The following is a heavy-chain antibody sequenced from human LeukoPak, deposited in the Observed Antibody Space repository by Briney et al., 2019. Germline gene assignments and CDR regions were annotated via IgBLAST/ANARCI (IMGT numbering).Heavy chain of an antibody. J-gene: IGHJ4*02. V-gene: IGHV1-46*01. CDR2: INPSDGST. CDR3: AESIAVAGINDY. CDR1: GYTFTSYY. Sequence: ASVKVSCKASGYTFTSYYMHWVRQAPGQGLEWMGIINPSDGSTNYAQKFQGRVTITADESTSTAYMELSSLRSEDTAVYYCAESIAVAGINDYWGQGTLVTVSS. D-gene: IGHD6-19*01.